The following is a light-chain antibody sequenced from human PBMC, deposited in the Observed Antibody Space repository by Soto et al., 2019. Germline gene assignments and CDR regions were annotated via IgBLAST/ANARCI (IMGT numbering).Light chain of an antibody. J-gene: IGLJ1*01. CDR3: MSYTTTSSFV. Sequence: QSAVTQPASMSGSPGQSITISCTGTRSDIGTYNYLSWYQQHPGKAPRLVISDVSNRPSGVSNRFSGSKSGNTASLTITGLQSEDEADYYCMSYTTTSSFVFGSGTKLTVL. CDR2: DVS. CDR1: RSDIGTYNY. V-gene: IGLV2-14*03.